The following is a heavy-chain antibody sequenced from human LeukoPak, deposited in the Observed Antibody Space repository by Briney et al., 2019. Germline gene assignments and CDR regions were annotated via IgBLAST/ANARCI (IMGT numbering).Heavy chain of an antibody. CDR2: INPSGGST. Sequence: ASVKVSCKASGFTFTTFSMHCVRQAPGQGLEWMGIINPSGGSTSYAQKFQGRVTMTRDTSTSTVYMELSSLRSEDTAVYYCASIPYDSRWGYAFDIWGQGTMVTVSS. D-gene: IGHD3-22*01. CDR3: ASIPYDSRWGYAFDI. J-gene: IGHJ3*02. CDR1: GFTFTTFS. V-gene: IGHV1-46*01.